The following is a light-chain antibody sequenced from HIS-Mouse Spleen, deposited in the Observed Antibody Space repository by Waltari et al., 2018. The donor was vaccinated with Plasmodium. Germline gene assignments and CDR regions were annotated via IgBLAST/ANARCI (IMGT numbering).Light chain of an antibody. J-gene: IGKJ2*01. Sequence: AIQMTQSPSSLSASVGDRVTITCRASQGIRHDLGWYQQKPGKAPKLLISSASSLQSGVPSRFSGSGSGTDCTLTISSLQPEDFATYYCLQDYNYPYTFGQGTKLEIK. V-gene: IGKV1-6*01. CDR1: QGIRHD. CDR2: SAS. CDR3: LQDYNYPYT.